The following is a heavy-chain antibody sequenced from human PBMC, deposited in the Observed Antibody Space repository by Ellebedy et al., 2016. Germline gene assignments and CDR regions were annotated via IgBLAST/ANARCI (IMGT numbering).Heavy chain of an antibody. Sequence: GGSLRLSXAASGFTFSSYAMHWVRQAPGKGLEWVAVISYDGSNKYYADSVKGRFTISRDNSKNTLYLQMNSLRAEDTAVYYCARWRDTAMDPGGYYYYGMDVWGQGTTVTVSS. CDR2: ISYDGSNK. V-gene: IGHV3-30-3*01. D-gene: IGHD5-18*01. J-gene: IGHJ6*02. CDR1: GFTFSSYA. CDR3: ARWRDTAMDPGGYYYYGMDV.